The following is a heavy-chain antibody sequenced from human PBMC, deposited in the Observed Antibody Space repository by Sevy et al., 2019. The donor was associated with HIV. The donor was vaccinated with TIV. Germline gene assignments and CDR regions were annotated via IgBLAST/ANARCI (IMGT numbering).Heavy chain of an antibody. V-gene: IGHV3-74*01. Sequence: GGSLRLSCAASGFTFSSYWMHWARQAPGKGLVWVSRINSDGSSTSYADSVKGRFTISRDNAKNTLYLQMNSLRAEDTAVYYCARDFRSRDFWSGYYASTNWFDPWGQGTLVTVSS. CDR3: ARDFRSRDFWSGYYASTNWFDP. D-gene: IGHD3-3*01. CDR2: INSDGSST. CDR1: GFTFSSYW. J-gene: IGHJ5*02.